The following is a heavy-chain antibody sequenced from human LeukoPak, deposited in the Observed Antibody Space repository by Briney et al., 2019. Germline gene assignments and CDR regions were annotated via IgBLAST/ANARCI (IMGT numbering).Heavy chain of an antibody. Sequence: GGSLRLSCAASGFTFSGYYMSWVRQAPGKGLEWVANIKQDGSEKYYVDSVKGRFTISRDNAKNSLYLEMNGLRAEDTAVYYCARDNGDYAFDIWGQGTMITVSS. CDR1: GFTFSGYY. D-gene: IGHD3-10*01. J-gene: IGHJ3*02. V-gene: IGHV3-7*03. CDR3: ARDNGDYAFDI. CDR2: IKQDGSEK.